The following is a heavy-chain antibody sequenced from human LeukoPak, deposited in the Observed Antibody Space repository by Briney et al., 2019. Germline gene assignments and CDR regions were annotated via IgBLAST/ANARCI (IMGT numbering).Heavy chain of an antibody. D-gene: IGHD3-22*01. CDR1: GFSVRTNF. CDR3: TRSGYRHPYHFES. J-gene: IGHJ4*02. Sequence: TGGSLRLSCAVSGFSVRTNFMSWVRQAPGKGLEWVSVIYTGGGTDHADSVKGRFTICRDNSKTTLSLQMNSLRADDTAIYYCTRSGYRHPYHFESWGQGTLVIVSS. CDR2: IYTGGGT. V-gene: IGHV3-53*01.